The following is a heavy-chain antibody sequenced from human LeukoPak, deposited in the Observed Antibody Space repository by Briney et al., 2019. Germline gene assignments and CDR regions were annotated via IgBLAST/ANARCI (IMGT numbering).Heavy chain of an antibody. CDR3: ARASSRYDILTGLFDY. V-gene: IGHV1-2*02. D-gene: IGHD3-9*01. Sequence: ASVKVSCKASGYTFTGYCMHWVRQAPGQGLEWMGWINPNSGGTNYAQKFQGRVTMTRDTSISTAYMELRRLRSDDTAVFYCARASSRYDILTGLFDYWGHGTLVTVSS. J-gene: IGHJ4*01. CDR1: GYTFTGYC. CDR2: INPNSGGT.